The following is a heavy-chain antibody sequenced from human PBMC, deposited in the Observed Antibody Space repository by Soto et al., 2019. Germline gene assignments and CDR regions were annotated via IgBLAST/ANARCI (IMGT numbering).Heavy chain of an antibody. D-gene: IGHD2-2*01. CDR1: GGSISSYY. CDR3: ARLRIVVVPAASMGFWFDP. V-gene: IGHV4-59*01. CDR2: IYYSGST. J-gene: IGHJ5*02. Sequence: SETLCLTCTVSGGSISSYYWSWIRQPPGKELEWIGYIYYSGSTNYNPSLKSRVTISVDTSKNQFSLKLSSVTAADTAVYYCARLRIVVVPAASMGFWFDPWGQGTLVTVSS.